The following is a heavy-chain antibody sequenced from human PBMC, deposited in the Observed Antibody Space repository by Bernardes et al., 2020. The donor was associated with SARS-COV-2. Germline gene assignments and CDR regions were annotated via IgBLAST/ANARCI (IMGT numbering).Heavy chain of an antibody. J-gene: IGHJ3*01. Sequence: ASVKVSCKASGYTFTGYFIHWVRQAPGQGLEWMGWVNSNSGCSHYAQKFQGRVTMTRDTSISTAYMEVSRLRSDDTAIYYCARDPGILSPAALDDGFDVWGQGTMVTVSA. V-gene: IGHV1-2*02. CDR3: ARDPGILSPAALDDGFDV. CDR2: VNSNSGCS. CDR1: GYTFTGYF. D-gene: IGHD6-13*01.